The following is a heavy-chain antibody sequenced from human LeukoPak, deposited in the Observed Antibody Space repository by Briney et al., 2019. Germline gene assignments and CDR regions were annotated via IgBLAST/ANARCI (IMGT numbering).Heavy chain of an antibody. CDR3: GKTTVGYSSGQKPAWPVDF. J-gene: IGHJ4*02. CDR2: IFGSGGSP. V-gene: IGHV3-23*01. D-gene: IGHD5-18*01. CDR1: GFTFGSHA. Sequence: PGGPLRLSCEASGFTFGSHAMYWVRQAPGKGLEWVAGIFGSGGSPHYADSVKGRFTISRDNPRNTVYLQINSLRDDDTAVYYCGKTTVGYSSGQKPAWPVDFWGQGTLVTVSS.